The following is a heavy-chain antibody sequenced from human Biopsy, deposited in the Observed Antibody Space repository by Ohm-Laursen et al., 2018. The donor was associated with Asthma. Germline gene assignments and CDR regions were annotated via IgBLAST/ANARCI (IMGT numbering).Heavy chain of an antibody. CDR2: INSVFGTT. V-gene: IGHV1-69*13. D-gene: IGHD2-2*01. CDR3: ARKAGSCISRTCYSLDF. CDR1: GGTFNTYV. Sequence: SVKVSCKSLGGTFNTYVIGWVRQAPGQGLEWMGGINSVFGTTTYPQKFQDRVTITADDSTSTVCMELSSLRSENTAVYYCARKAGSCISRTCYSLDFWGQGTLVTVSS. J-gene: IGHJ4*02.